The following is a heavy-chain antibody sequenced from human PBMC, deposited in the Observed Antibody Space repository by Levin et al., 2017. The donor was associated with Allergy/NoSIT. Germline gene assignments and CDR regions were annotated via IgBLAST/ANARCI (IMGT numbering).Heavy chain of an antibody. CDR3: ARGGQQRDWFDP. CDR1: GGSISSGDYY. J-gene: IGHJ5*02. D-gene: IGHD6-13*01. CDR2: IYYSGST. Sequence: PSETLSLTCTVSGGSISSGDYYWSWIRQPPGKGLEWIGYIYYSGSTYYNPSLKSRVTISVDTSKNQFSLKLSSVTAADTAVYYCARGGQQRDWFDPWGQGTLVTVSS. V-gene: IGHV4-30-4*01.